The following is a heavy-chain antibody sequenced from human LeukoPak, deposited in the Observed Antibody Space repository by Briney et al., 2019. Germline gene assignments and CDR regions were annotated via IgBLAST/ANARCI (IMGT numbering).Heavy chain of an antibody. Sequence: GGSLRLSCAPSGVTFSSYAMSWVRQAPGKGLEWVSVIIGSVGSSYYADSVKGRFTISRDNSKNTLYLQMNTLRAEDTAIYYCPKGSAHYWSGYQYDYYYYMDVWGKGTTVTVS. CDR3: PKGSAHYWSGYQYDYYYYMDV. CDR2: IIGSVGSS. D-gene: IGHD3-3*01. V-gene: IGHV3-23*01. J-gene: IGHJ6*03. CDR1: GVTFSSYA.